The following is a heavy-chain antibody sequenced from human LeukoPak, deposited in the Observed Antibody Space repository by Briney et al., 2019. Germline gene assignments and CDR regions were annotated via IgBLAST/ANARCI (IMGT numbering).Heavy chain of an antibody. Sequence: SETLSLTCTVSGGSISSGGYYWSWIRQHPGKGLEWIGYIYYSGSTYYNPSLKSRVTISVDTSKNQFSLKLSSVTAADTAVYYCARGRYYYYGMDVWGQGTTVTVSS. CDR3: ARGRYYYYGMDV. J-gene: IGHJ6*02. V-gene: IGHV4-31*03. CDR1: GGSISSGGYY. CDR2: IYYSGST.